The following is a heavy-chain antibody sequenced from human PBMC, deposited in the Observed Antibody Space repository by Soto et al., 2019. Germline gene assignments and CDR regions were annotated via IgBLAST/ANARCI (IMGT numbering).Heavy chain of an antibody. Sequence: QVQLVESGGGVVQPGRSLRLSCAASGFTFSSYGMHWVRQAPGKGLEWVAVIWYDGSNKYYADSVKGRFTISRDNSKNTLYLQMNSLRAEDTAVYYCARGPEVVVAAAYYYYYMDVWGKGTTVTVFS. CDR1: GFTFSSYG. CDR3: ARGPEVVVAAAYYYYYMDV. J-gene: IGHJ6*03. D-gene: IGHD2-15*01. CDR2: IWYDGSNK. V-gene: IGHV3-33*01.